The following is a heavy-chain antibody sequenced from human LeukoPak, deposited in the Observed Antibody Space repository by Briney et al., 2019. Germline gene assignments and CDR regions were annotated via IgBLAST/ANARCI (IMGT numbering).Heavy chain of an antibody. CDR1: GFTFSSYA. Sequence: PGGSLRLSCAASGFTFSSYAMSWVRQAPGKGLEWVSGISGSGGNTYYADSVKGRFTISRDNSNNTLYLQMNSLRAEDTAVYYGARHSRGSWYVFDYWGQGTLVTVSS. D-gene: IGHD6-13*01. CDR2: ISGSGGNT. CDR3: ARHSRGSWYVFDY. V-gene: IGHV3-23*01. J-gene: IGHJ4*02.